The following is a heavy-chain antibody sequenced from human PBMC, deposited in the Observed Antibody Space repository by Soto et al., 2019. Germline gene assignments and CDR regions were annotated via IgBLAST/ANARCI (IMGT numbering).Heavy chain of an antibody. CDR1: GYTFTSYA. V-gene: IGHV1-3*05. CDR3: ARGGEPIDY. CDR2: INAGNGNT. D-gene: IGHD7-27*01. J-gene: IGHJ4*02. Sequence: QVQLVQSGAEEKKPGASVKVSCKTSGYTFTSYAMHWVRQAPGQRLEWMGWINAGNGNTKYTQKFKGRVTITRDTSASTAYMKLSSLRSEDTAVYYCARGGEPIDYWGQGTLVTVSS.